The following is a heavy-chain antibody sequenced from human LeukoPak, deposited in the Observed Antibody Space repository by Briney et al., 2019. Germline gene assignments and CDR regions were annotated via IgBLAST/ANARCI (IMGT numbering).Heavy chain of an antibody. CDR1: GFTFSDYY. V-gene: IGHV3-11*04. CDR3: ARDCSASSSDYYPLGY. CDR2: ISSSGSII. D-gene: IGHD3-22*01. Sequence: GGSLRLSCAASGFTFSDYYMSWIRQAPGKGLEWVSYISSSGSIIYYADSVKGRFTISRDNSKNTLYLQMNSLRVEDTAVYFCARDCSASSSDYYPLGYWGQGTLVTVSS. J-gene: IGHJ4*02.